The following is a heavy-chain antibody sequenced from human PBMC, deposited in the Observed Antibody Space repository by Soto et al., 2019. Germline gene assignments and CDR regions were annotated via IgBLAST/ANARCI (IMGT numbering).Heavy chain of an antibody. J-gene: IGHJ6*02. CDR3: ASDSSGQLGDYYYGMDV. V-gene: IGHV4-59*01. CDR1: GVSISSYY. D-gene: IGHD6-19*01. Sequence: SETLSITCTVPGVSISSYYWSWIRQPPGKGLELIGYIYYSGSTNYNPSLKSRVTISGDPSKNQFSLKLSSVSAADTAVYYCASDSSGQLGDYYYGMDVWGQGTTVTVSS. CDR2: IYYSGST.